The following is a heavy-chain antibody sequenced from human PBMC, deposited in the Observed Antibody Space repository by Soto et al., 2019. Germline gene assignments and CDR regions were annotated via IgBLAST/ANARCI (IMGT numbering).Heavy chain of an antibody. V-gene: IGHV3-66*01. D-gene: IGHD2-15*01. J-gene: IGHJ4*02. CDR1: GFTVSSKY. CDR2: IYSGGTT. CDR3: ARSGGGSNDVDY. Sequence: GGSLRLSCAASGFTVSSKYMGWVRQAPGKGLEWVSVIYSGGTTYYADSVKGRFTISGDNSKNTLFLQMDSLRAEDTAVYYCARSGGGSNDVDYWGQGTLVTVSS.